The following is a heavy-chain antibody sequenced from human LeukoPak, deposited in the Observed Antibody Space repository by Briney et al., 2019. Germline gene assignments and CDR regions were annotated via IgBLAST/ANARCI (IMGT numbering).Heavy chain of an antibody. CDR2: ISAYNGNT. Sequence: ASVKVSCKASGYTFTSYGISWVRQAPGQGLEWMGWISAYNGNTNYAQKLQGRVTMTTDTSTSTAYMELRSLRSDDTAVYYCATSTTVTPQFDPWGQGTLVTVSS. J-gene: IGHJ5*02. V-gene: IGHV1-18*01. CDR1: GYTFTSYG. D-gene: IGHD4-11*01. CDR3: ATSTTVTPQFDP.